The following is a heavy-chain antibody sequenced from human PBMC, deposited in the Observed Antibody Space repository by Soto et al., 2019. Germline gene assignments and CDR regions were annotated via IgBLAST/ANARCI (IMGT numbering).Heavy chain of an antibody. CDR1: GGSISSSSYY. CDR2: IYYSGST. Sequence: SETLSLTCTVSGGSISSSSYYWGWIRQPPGKGLEWIGSIYYSGSTYYNPSLKSRVTISVDTSKNQFSLKLSSVTAADTAVDYCARHRGGSYYDSSGYRAYAGYYFDYWGQGTLVTVSS. CDR3: ARHRGGSYYDSSGYRAYAGYYFDY. V-gene: IGHV4-39*01. D-gene: IGHD3-22*01. J-gene: IGHJ4*02.